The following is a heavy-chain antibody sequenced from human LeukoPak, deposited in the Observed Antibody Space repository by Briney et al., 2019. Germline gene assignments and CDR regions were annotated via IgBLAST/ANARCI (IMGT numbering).Heavy chain of an antibody. J-gene: IGHJ5*01. V-gene: IGHV4-59*01. CDR1: GGSISSYY. CDR2: ISYSGTT. D-gene: IGHD4-23*01. CDR3: AKNHGGWFDS. Sequence: SETLSLTCTVSGGSISSYYWSWIRQSPGKGLEWFGYISYSGTTKYNPSLKSRVTMSLDTSKKQFSLKLNSVTAADTAVYYCAKNHGGWFDSWGQGTLVTVSS.